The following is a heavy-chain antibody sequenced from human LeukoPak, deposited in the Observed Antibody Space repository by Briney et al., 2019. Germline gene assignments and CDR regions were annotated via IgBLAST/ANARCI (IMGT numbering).Heavy chain of an antibody. V-gene: IGHV3-23*01. D-gene: IGHD6-19*01. CDR1: GFTFSSYA. CDR3: AKRYEDSGWYDYYYGMDV. CDR2: ISGSGGST. J-gene: IGHJ6*02. Sequence: AGGSPRLSCAASGFTFSSYAMSWVRQAPGKGLEWVSAISGSGGSTYYADSVKGRFTISRDNSKNTLYLQMNSLRAEDTAVYYCAKRYEDSGWYDYYYGMDVWGQGTTVTVSS.